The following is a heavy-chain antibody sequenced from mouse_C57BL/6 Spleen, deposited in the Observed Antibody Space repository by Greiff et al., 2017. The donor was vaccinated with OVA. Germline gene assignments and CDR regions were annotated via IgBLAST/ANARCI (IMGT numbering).Heavy chain of an antibody. Sequence: QVQLKESGPELVKPGASVKISCKASGYAFSSSWMNWVKQRPGKGLEWIGRIYPGDGDTNYNGKFKGKATLTADKSSSTAYMQLSSLTSEDSAVYFCARGYYDSSWFAYWGQGTLVTVSA. D-gene: IGHD2-4*01. CDR1: GYAFSSSW. CDR2: IYPGDGDT. J-gene: IGHJ3*01. V-gene: IGHV1-82*01. CDR3: ARGYYDSSWFAY.